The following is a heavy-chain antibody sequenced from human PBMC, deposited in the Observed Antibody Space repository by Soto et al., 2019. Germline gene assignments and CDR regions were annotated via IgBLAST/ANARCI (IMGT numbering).Heavy chain of an antibody. Sequence: SETLSLTCAVSGGSISSGYYYWSRIRQPPGKGLEWIGYIYYSGSTYYNPSLKSRVTISVDTSKNQFSLKLSSVTAADTAVYYCARGGHDYSNYRPLYYFDYWGQGTLVTVSS. CDR1: GGSISSGYYY. V-gene: IGHV4-30-4*01. J-gene: IGHJ4*02. CDR2: IYYSGST. CDR3: ARGGHDYSNYRPLYYFDY. D-gene: IGHD4-4*01.